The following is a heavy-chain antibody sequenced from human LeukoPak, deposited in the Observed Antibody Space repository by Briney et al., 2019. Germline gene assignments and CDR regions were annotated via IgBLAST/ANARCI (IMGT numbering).Heavy chain of an antibody. J-gene: IGHJ4*02. D-gene: IGHD3-3*01. CDR1: GFTFSSYA. V-gene: IGHV3-23*01. CDR3: AKATVRFLEWLSIDY. Sequence: GGSLRLFCAASGFTFSSYAMIWVRQAPGKGLEWVSAISGSGGSTYYADSVKGRFTISRDNSKNTLYLQMNSLRAEDTGVYYCAKATVRFLEWLSIDYWGQGTLVTVSS. CDR2: ISGSGGST.